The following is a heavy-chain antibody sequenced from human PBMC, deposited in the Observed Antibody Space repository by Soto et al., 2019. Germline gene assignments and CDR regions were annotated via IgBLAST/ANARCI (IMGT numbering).Heavy chain of an antibody. CDR3: ARDRPAYYYDSSGYFPDAFDI. D-gene: IGHD3-22*01. J-gene: IGHJ3*02. CDR2: IIPIFGTA. Sequence: QVQLVQSGAEVKKPGSSVKVSCEASGGTFSSYAISWVRQAPGQGLEWMGGIIPIFGTANYAQKFQGRVTIPADESTSTAYMELSSLRSEDTAVYYCARDRPAYYYDSSGYFPDAFDIWGQGTMVTVSS. CDR1: GGTFSSYA. V-gene: IGHV1-69*01.